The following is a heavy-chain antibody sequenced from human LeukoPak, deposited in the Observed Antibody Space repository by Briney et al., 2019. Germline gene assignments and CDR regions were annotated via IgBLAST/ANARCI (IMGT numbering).Heavy chain of an antibody. CDR3: ARPRTYYDSWSGYPPFDY. D-gene: IGHD3-3*01. V-gene: IGHV1-69*13. CDR2: IIPMSSTT. Sequence: SVKVSCKASGGTFSSHSFNWVRQAPGQGLEWMGGIIPMSSTTKYAQNFQGRVTITADESTSTAFMELSSLRPEDTAVYFCARPRTYYDSWSGYPPFDYWGQGTLVTVSS. CDR1: GGTFSSHS. J-gene: IGHJ4*02.